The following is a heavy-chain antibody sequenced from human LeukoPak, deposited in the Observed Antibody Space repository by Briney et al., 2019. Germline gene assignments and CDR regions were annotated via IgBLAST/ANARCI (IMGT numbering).Heavy chain of an antibody. CDR1: GYTFTGYY. V-gene: IGHV1-2*02. CDR3: ARDGGWLLYRYVMGYYYYMDV. J-gene: IGHJ6*03. D-gene: IGHD3-3*01. CDR2: INPNSGGT. Sequence: ASVKDSCKASGYTFTGYYMHWVRQAPGQGLEWMGWINPNSGGTNYAQKLQGRVTMTTDTSTSTAYMELRSLRSDDTAVYYCARDGGWLLYRYVMGYYYYMDVWGKGTTVTVSS.